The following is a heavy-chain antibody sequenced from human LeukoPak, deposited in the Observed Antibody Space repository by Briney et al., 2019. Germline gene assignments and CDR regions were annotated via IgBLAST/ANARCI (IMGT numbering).Heavy chain of an antibody. CDR3: ARDYYDSSGSDY. V-gene: IGHV1-2*02. CDR2: INPNSGST. J-gene: IGHJ4*02. D-gene: IGHD3-22*01. CDR1: GYTFTGYY. Sequence: ASVKVFCKASGYTFTGYYMHWVRQAPGQGLEWMGWINPNSGSTNYAQKFQGRVTMTRDTSISTAYMELSRLRSDDTAVYYCARDYYDSSGSDYWGQGTLVTVSS.